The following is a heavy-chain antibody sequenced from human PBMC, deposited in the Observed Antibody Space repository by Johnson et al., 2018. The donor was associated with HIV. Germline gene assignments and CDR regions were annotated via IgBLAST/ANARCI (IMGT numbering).Heavy chain of an antibody. V-gene: IGHV3-30-3*01. J-gene: IGHJ3*02. D-gene: IGHD6-6*01. CDR1: GFTFSSYA. Sequence: QVQLVESGGGVVQPGRYLRLSCAASGFTFSSYAMHWVRQAPGKGLEWVAVISYDGSNKYYADSVKGRFTISRDNAKNSLYLQMNTLRAEDTALYYCARVRYSGSSFDAFDIWGQGTMVTVSS. CDR2: ISYDGSNK. CDR3: ARVRYSGSSFDAFDI.